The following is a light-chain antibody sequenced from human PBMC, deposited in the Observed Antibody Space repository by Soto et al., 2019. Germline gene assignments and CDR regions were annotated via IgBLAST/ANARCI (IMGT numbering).Light chain of an antibody. J-gene: IGLJ1*01. Sequence: QSALTQPASVSGSPGQSITISCTGTSSDIGTYNYVSWYQQHPGNVPKLIIYEVNNRPTGVSYRFSGSKSANTASLTISGLRAEDEADYYCSSLTNINTQVLGPGT. V-gene: IGLV2-14*03. CDR1: SSDIGTYNY. CDR3: SSLTNINTQV. CDR2: EVN.